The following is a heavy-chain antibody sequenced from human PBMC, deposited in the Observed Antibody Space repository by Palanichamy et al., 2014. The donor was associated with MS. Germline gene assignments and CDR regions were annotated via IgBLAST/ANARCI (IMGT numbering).Heavy chain of an antibody. CDR2: IIPILGIA. V-gene: IGHV1-69*02. J-gene: IGHJ4*02. D-gene: IGHD5-24*01. CDR1: GGTFSSYT. Sequence: QVQLVQSGAEVKKPGSSVKVSCKASGGTFSSYTISWVRQAPGQGLEWMGRIIPILGIANYAQKFQGRVTITADKSTSTAYMELSSLRSEDTAVYYCARAEMATIRGLDYWGQGTLVTVSS. CDR3: ARAEMATIRGLDY.